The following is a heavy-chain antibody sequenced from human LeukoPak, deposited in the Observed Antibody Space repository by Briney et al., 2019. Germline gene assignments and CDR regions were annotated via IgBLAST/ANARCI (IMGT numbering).Heavy chain of an antibody. CDR1: RFTFSNYW. CDR3: ARGITMAN. CDR2: IKQDGSER. Sequence: GGSLRLSCAASRFTFSNYWMTWVRQAPGKGLEWVANIKQDGSERDYVDSVKGRFTISRDDAKNSLYLQMNSLRAEDTAVYYCARGITMANWGQGTLVTVSS. V-gene: IGHV3-7*04. J-gene: IGHJ4*02. D-gene: IGHD3-10*01.